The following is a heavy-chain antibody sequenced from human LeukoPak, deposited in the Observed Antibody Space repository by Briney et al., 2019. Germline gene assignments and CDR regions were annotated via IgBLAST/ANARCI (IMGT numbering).Heavy chain of an antibody. Sequence: GGSLRLSCAASGFTFSSYSMNWVRQAPGKGLEWVSSISSSSRYIYYADSVKGRFTISRDNSKNTLYLQMNSLRAEDTAEYYCARSAVGTSCCTAVDYWGQGTLVTVSS. CDR1: GFTFSSYS. CDR2: ISSSSRYI. V-gene: IGHV3-21*04. D-gene: IGHD1-26*01. CDR3: ARSAVGTSCCTAVDY. J-gene: IGHJ4*02.